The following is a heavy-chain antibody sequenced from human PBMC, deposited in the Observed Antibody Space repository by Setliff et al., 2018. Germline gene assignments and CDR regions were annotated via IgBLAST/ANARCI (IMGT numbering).Heavy chain of an antibody. CDR3: ARSYYNFWSGYYRVNWFDP. CDR1: GGSISSYY. V-gene: IGHV4-4*07. Sequence: PSETLSLTCTVSGGSISSYYWSWIRQPAGKGLEWIGRIYTSGSTNYNPSLKSRVTMSVDTSKNHFSLKLSSVTAADTAVYYCARSYYNFWSGYYRVNWFDPWGQGTLVTV. CDR2: IYTSGST. D-gene: IGHD3-3*01. J-gene: IGHJ5*02.